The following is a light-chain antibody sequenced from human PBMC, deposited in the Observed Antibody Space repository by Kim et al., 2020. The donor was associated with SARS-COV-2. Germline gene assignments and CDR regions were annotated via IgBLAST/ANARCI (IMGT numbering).Light chain of an antibody. V-gene: IGKV3-11*01. J-gene: IGKJ4*01. Sequence: LSPGERATLSCRASESVGTSLGWYQLKPGQAPSLIIFDASRRVTGTPARFSGTGSGTDFTLTISSLEPEDVALYFCHHHSLWTPTFGGGTKVDIK. CDR1: ESVGTS. CDR3: HHHSLWTPT. CDR2: DAS.